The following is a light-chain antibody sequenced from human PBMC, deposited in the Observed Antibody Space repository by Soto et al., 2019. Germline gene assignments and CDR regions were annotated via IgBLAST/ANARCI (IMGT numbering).Light chain of an antibody. Sequence: DIQMTQSPSTLSASVGDRVTITCRASQSISSWLAWYQQKPGKAPKLLIYKASSLESGVPSRFSGSGSGTEFTLTISSVQPDDSATYYCQQYSTSPYNFGQGTKLDIK. CDR1: QSISSW. CDR3: QQYSTSPYN. V-gene: IGKV1-5*03. J-gene: IGKJ2*01. CDR2: KAS.